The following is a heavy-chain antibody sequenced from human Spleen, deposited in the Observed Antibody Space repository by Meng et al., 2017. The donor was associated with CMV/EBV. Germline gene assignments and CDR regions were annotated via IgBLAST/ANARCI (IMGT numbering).Heavy chain of an antibody. CDR2: ISPHSNDP. D-gene: IGHD3-10*01. J-gene: IGHJ4*02. Sequence: ASVKVSCKASGGTFSSYTISWVRQAPGVGLEWMGWISPHSNDPYYVQKFQGRLTLTADTSTNTADMELRSLRSDDTALYYCARVANSGSYSNFDLWGQGTLVTVSS. CDR1: GGTFSSYT. V-gene: IGHV1-18*01. CDR3: ARVANSGSYSNFDL.